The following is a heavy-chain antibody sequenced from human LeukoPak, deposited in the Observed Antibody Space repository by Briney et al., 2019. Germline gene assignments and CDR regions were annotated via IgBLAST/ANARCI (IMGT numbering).Heavy chain of an antibody. J-gene: IGHJ4*02. CDR2: INHSGST. D-gene: IGHD3-10*01. Sequence: PSETLSLTCAVYGGSFSGYYWSWIRQPPGKGLEWIGEINHSGSTNYNPSLKSRDTISVDTSKNQFSLKLSSVTAADTAVYYCARATRRMVRGVIITPYDYWGQGTLVTVSS. V-gene: IGHV4-34*01. CDR3: ARATRRMVRGVIITPYDY. CDR1: GGSFSGYY.